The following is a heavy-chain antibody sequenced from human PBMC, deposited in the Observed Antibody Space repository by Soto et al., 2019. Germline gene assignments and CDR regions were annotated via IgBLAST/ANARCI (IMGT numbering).Heavy chain of an antibody. J-gene: IGHJ6*02. Sequence: QVQLVESGGGVVQPGRSLRLSCAASGFTFSSYAMHWVRQAPGKGLEWVAVISYDGSNKYYADSVKGRFTISRDNSKNTLYLQMNSLRAEDRAVYYCARDIALQHYYYYGMDVWGQGTTVTVSS. D-gene: IGHD6-13*01. V-gene: IGHV3-30-3*01. CDR2: ISYDGSNK. CDR1: GFTFSSYA. CDR3: ARDIALQHYYYYGMDV.